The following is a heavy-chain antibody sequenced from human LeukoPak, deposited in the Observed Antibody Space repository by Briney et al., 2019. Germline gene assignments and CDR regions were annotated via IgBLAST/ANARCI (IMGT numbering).Heavy chain of an antibody. CDR2: ISGSGGST. V-gene: IGHV3-23*01. J-gene: IGHJ4*02. D-gene: IGHD2-21*02. CDR3: VKDAHIVVVTAIPDY. CDR1: GFTFSSYA. Sequence: GGSLRLSCAASGFTFSSYAMSWVRQAPGKGLEWVSAISGSGGSTYYADSVKGRFTISRDNSKNTLYLQMSSLRAEDTAVYYCVKDAHIVVVTAIPDYWGQGTLVTVSS.